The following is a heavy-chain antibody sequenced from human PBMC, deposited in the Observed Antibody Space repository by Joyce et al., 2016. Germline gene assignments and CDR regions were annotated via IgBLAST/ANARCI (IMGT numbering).Heavy chain of an antibody. CDR3: ARLSFRELFPDY. D-gene: IGHD3-10*01. V-gene: IGHV4-30-4*01. J-gene: IGHJ4*02. CDR1: GGSISNDNYY. CDR2: IYYRGST. Sequence: QVQLQESGPGLVKPSQTLSLTCTVSGGSISNDNYYWSWIRQPPGKGLEWIGHIYYRGSTHYNPSLKSRFSISIDTSENQFSLKLNSVTAADTAVYYCARLSFRELFPDYWGQGTLLTVSS.